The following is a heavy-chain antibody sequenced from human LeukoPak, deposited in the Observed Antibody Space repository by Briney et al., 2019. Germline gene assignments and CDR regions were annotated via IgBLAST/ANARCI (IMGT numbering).Heavy chain of an antibody. CDR1: GGSFSGYY. D-gene: IGHD6-19*01. CDR2: IYYTGST. CDR3: ARVKQWPVLGYYYMDV. J-gene: IGHJ6*03. Sequence: SETLSLTCAVYGGSFSGYYWGWIRQPLGKGLEWIGSIYYTGSTNYNPSLKSRVTISVDTSKNQFSLKVTSVTAADTAVYYCARVKQWPVLGYYYMDVWGKGTTVIVSS. V-gene: IGHV4-34*01.